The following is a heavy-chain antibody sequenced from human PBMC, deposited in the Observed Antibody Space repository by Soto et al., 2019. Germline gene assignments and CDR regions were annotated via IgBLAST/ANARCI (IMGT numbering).Heavy chain of an antibody. D-gene: IGHD4-17*01. J-gene: IGHJ6*02. CDR1: GYTFTSYG. V-gene: IGHV1-18*01. CDR3: ASSYGDSYYYGMDV. CDR2: ISAYNGNT. Sequence: QVQLVQSGAEGKKPGASVKVSCKASGYTFTSYGISWVRQAPGQGLEWMGWISAYNGNTNYAQKFQGRVTMTTDTSTSTAYMELRILRSDDTAVYYCASSYGDSYYYGMDVWGQGTTVTVSS.